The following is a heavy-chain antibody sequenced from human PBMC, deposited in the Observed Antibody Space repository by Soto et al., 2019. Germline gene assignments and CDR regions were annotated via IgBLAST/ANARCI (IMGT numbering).Heavy chain of an antibody. D-gene: IGHD5-12*01. V-gene: IGHV4-59*08. Sequence: SEPLSLTFAVSGRSISIYYWSCIRQPPGKGLEWIGYIYYSGSTNYNPSLKSRVTISVDTSKNQFSLKMPSVTAADTAVYYCARSSGYVPGGYWGQGILVTVSS. CDR3: ARSSGYVPGGY. CDR1: GRSISIYY. CDR2: IYYSGST. J-gene: IGHJ4*02.